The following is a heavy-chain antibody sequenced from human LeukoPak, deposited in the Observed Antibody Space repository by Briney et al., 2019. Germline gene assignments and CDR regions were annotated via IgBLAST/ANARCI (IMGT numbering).Heavy chain of an antibody. Sequence: ASVKVSCKASGYTFTSYYMHWVRQAPGQGLEWMGGFDPEDGETIYAQKFQGRVTMTEDTSTDTAYMELSSLRSEDTAVYYCATESSGSFDYWGQGTLVTVSS. CDR1: GYTFTSYY. V-gene: IGHV1-24*01. D-gene: IGHD3-22*01. J-gene: IGHJ4*02. CDR3: ATESSGSFDY. CDR2: FDPEDGET.